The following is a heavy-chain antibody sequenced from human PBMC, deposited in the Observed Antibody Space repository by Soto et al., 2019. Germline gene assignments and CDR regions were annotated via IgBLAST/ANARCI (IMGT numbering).Heavy chain of an antibody. CDR3: AKIETTVTTVGAFDI. D-gene: IGHD4-17*01. CDR1: GFTFSSYG. Sequence: GGSLRLSCAASGFTFSSYGMHWVRQAPGKGLEWVAVISYDGSNKYYADSVKGRFTISRDNSKNTLYLQMNSLRAEDTAVYYCAKIETTVTTVGAFDIWGQGTMVTVSS. J-gene: IGHJ3*02. V-gene: IGHV3-30*18. CDR2: ISYDGSNK.